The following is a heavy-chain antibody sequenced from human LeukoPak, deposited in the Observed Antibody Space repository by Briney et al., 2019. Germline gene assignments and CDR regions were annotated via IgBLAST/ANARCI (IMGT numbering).Heavy chain of an antibody. CDR1: GGTFSSYA. V-gene: IGHV1-69*04. Sequence: ASVKVSCKASGGTFSSYAISWVRQAPGQGLEWMGRIIPILGIANYAQKFQGRVTITADKSTSTAYMELSSLRSEDTAVYYCARGYGGNSVPPNDAFDIWGQGTMVTVSS. CDR2: IIPILGIA. CDR3: ARGYGGNSVPPNDAFDI. J-gene: IGHJ3*02. D-gene: IGHD4-23*01.